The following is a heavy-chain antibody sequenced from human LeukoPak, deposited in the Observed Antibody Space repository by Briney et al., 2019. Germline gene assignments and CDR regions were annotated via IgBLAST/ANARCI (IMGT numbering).Heavy chain of an antibody. Sequence: SETLSLTCTVSGGSISSYYWSWIRQPPGKGLEWIGYIYYSGSTNYNPSLKSRVTISVDTSKNQFSLELSSVTAADTAVYYCARARITMVRGAPTPNWFDPWGQGTLITVSS. V-gene: IGHV4-59*01. J-gene: IGHJ5*02. D-gene: IGHD3-10*01. CDR2: IYYSGST. CDR1: GGSISSYY. CDR3: ARARITMVRGAPTPNWFDP.